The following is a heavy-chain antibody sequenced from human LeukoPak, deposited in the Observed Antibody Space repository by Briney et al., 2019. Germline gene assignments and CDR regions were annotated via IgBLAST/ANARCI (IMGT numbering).Heavy chain of an antibody. Sequence: KVSCKASGYTFTNYWIGWVRQMPGKGLEWMGLIYPGDSDTRYSPSFQGQVTISADKSISTAYLQWSSLKASDTAMYYCAARTYSYDSGGYEDYWGQGTLVTVSS. D-gene: IGHD3-22*01. CDR1: GYTFTNYW. CDR3: AARTYSYDSGGYEDY. J-gene: IGHJ4*02. V-gene: IGHV5-51*01. CDR2: IYPGDSDT.